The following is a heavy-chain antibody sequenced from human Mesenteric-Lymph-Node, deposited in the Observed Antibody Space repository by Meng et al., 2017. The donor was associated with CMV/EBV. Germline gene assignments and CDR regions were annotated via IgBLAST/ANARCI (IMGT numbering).Heavy chain of an antibody. D-gene: IGHD2-15*01. V-gene: IGHV3-7*03. CDR3: VKAPLGSCIGVRCYDLDY. J-gene: IGHJ4*02. CDR1: GFTFSSYW. Sequence: GGSLRLSCAASGFTFSSYWMSWVRQAPGKGLEWVANIKQDGSEKYYVDSVRGRFTVSRDNSKNTLYLQMSSLRVEDTAIYYCVKAPLGSCIGVRCYDLDYWGQGTLVTVSS. CDR2: IKQDGSEK.